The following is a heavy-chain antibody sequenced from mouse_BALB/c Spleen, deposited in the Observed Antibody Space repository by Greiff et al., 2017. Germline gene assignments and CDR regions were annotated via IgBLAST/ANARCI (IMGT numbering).Heavy chain of an antibody. CDR3: ARGYYFDY. J-gene: IGHJ2*01. CDR2: ISSGGSYT. V-gene: IGHV5-9-4*01. CDR1: GFTFSSYA. Sequence: EVQLQQSGGGLVKPGGSLKLSCAASGFTFSSYAMSWVRQSPEKRLEWVAEISSGGSYTYYPDTVTGRFTISRDNAKNTLYLEMSSLRSEDTAMYYCARGYYFDYWGQGTTLTVSS.